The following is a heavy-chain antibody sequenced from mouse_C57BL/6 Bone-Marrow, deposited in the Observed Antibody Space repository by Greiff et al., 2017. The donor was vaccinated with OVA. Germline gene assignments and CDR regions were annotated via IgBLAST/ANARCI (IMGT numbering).Heavy chain of an antibody. CDR3: ARSHYYYGSSHPYFDY. V-gene: IGHV1-75*01. D-gene: IGHD1-1*01. J-gene: IGHJ2*01. Sequence: VQLQQSGPELVKPGASVKISCKASGYTFTDYYINWVKQRPGQGLEWIGWIFPGSGSTYYNEKFKGKATLTVDKSSSTAYMLLSRLTSEDSAVYFCARSHYYYGSSHPYFDYWGQGTTLTVSS. CDR2: IFPGSGST. CDR1: GYTFTDYY.